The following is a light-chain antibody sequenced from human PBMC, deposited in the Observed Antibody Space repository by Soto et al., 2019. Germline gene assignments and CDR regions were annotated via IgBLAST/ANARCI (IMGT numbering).Light chain of an antibody. CDR1: SSDVGGYNY. Sequence: SVLPQPASVSGSPGQSITISCTGTSSDVGGYNYVSWYQQHPGKAPKLMIYDVSNRPSGVSSRFSASKSGNTASLTISGLQAEDEADYYCCSFTSTSTPYVFGTGTKVTVL. J-gene: IGLJ1*01. CDR3: CSFTSTSTPYV. V-gene: IGLV2-14*01. CDR2: DVS.